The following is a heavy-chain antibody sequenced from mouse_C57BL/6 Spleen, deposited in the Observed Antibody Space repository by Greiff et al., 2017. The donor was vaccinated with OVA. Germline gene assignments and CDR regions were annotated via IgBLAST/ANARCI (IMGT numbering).Heavy chain of an antibody. V-gene: IGHV1-15*01. Sequence: QVQLQQSGAELVRPGASVTLSCKASGYTFTDYEMHWVKQTPVHGLEWIGAIYPGTGGTAYNQKFKGKATLTADKSSSTAYMELRSLTSEDSAVDYGVTAVVAPRNAMDYWGQGTSVTVSS. D-gene: IGHD1-1*01. CDR1: GYTFTDYE. J-gene: IGHJ4*01. CDR3: VTAVVAPRNAMDY. CDR2: IYPGTGGT.